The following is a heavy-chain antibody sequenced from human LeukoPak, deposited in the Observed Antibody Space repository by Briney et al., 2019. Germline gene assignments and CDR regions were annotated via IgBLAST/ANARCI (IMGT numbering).Heavy chain of an antibody. J-gene: IGHJ4*02. CDR3: ARETRGNDY. Sequence: PGESLRLSCAASGFIFSTYAMHWVRQAPGKGLEWMGTISSDGSDKHYADSVEGRFTISRDNSKNLLFLQTNSLTSEDTAVYYCARETRGNDYWGQGTLVTVSS. CDR2: ISSDGSDK. V-gene: IGHV3-30*04. D-gene: IGHD3-10*01. CDR1: GFIFSTYA.